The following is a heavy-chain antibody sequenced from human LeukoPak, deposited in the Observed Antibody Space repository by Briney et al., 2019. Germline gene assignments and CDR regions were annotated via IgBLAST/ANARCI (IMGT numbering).Heavy chain of an antibody. CDR2: IYYSGST. V-gene: IGHV4-39*07. D-gene: IGHD5-12*01. J-gene: IGHJ4*02. CDR3: ARSESNGYDFDY. Sequence: LETPSLTCTVSGGSISLTGYYLGWNRQPPGKGLEWIGSIYYSGSTYYNPSLKSRVTISIDTSRNQFSLRLSSVTAADTAVYYCARSESNGYDFDYWGQGTLVTVSS. CDR1: GGSISLTGYY.